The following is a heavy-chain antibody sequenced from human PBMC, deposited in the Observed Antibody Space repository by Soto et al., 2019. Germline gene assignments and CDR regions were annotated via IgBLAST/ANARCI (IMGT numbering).Heavy chain of an antibody. Sequence: QVQLVQSGAEVKKPGASIKVSCKASGYTFPDYFMHWVRQAPGQGLEWMGWINPNSGGTNYPQKFRGRVTMTRDTSNSTVYMELSRLRYDDTAVYYCARDCGMACGGLDSWAQGTLVTVSS. CDR1: GYTFPDYF. V-gene: IGHV1-2*02. CDR2: INPNSGGT. D-gene: IGHD3-16*01. CDR3: ARDCGMACGGLDS. J-gene: IGHJ4*02.